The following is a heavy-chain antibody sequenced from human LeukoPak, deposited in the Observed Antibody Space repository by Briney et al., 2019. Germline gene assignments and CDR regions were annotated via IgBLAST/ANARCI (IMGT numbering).Heavy chain of an antibody. CDR3: ARRVSFGLLCYRGYFDP. J-gene: IGHJ5*02. V-gene: IGHV4-34*01. D-gene: IGHD3-10*02. Sequence: NPSETLSLTCTVSGGSISGYYWSWIRQPPGKGLEWIGEINHSGSTNYNPALKSRVTISVDTSKNQFSLKLSSVTAADTAVYSCARRVSFGLLCYRGYFDPWGQGTLVTVSS. CDR2: INHSGST. CDR1: GGSISGYY.